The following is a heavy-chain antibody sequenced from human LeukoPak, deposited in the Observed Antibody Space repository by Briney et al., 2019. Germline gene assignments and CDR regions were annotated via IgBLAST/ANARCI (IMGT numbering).Heavy chain of an antibody. D-gene: IGHD6-19*01. CDR1: GYTLTELS. Sequence: GASVKVSCKVSGYTLTELSMHWVRPAPGKGLEWMGGFDPEDGETIYAQKFQGRVTMTEDTSTDTAYMELSSLRSEDTAVYYCATTLGWGYYFDYWGQGTLVTVSS. CDR2: FDPEDGET. CDR3: ATTLGWGYYFDY. J-gene: IGHJ4*02. V-gene: IGHV1-24*01.